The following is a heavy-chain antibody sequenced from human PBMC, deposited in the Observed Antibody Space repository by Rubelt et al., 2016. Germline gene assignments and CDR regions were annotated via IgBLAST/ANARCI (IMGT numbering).Heavy chain of an antibody. Sequence: QVQLQQWGAGLLKPSETLSLTCAVYGGSFSGYYWGWIRQPPGKGLEWIGSIYYSGSTYNNPSLKSRDTISADTSKKQISLKLNSVTAADTAVYYCARVRFCSGGSCETDNWGQGTLVTVSS. CDR2: IYYSGST. V-gene: IGHV4-34*04. CDR1: GGSFSGYY. D-gene: IGHD2-15*01. CDR3: ARVRFCSGGSCETDN. J-gene: IGHJ4*02.